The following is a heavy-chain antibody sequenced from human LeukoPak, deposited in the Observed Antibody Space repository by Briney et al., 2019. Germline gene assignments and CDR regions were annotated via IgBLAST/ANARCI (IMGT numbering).Heavy chain of an antibody. CDR3: ARVYYGSGSTYYYYMDV. V-gene: IGHV4-59*01. CDR1: GGSISSYY. CDR2: IYYSGST. D-gene: IGHD3-10*01. Sequence: PSETLSLTCTVSGGSISSYYWSWIRQPPGKGLEWIGYIYYSGSTNYNPSLKSRVTISVDTSKNQFSLKLSSVTAADTAVYYCARVYYGSGSTYYYYMDVWGKGTTVTVSS. J-gene: IGHJ6*03.